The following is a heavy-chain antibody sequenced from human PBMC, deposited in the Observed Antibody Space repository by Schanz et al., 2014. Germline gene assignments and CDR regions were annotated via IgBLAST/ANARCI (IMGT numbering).Heavy chain of an antibody. CDR3: ARLSVAGRPHVNYWYFDL. D-gene: IGHD6-19*01. CDR2: INPNSGDT. Sequence: QVQLVQSGGEVKTPGASVKVSCKASGYTFNNYTYVMIWVRQAPGQGLEWMGWINPNSGDTNYAQKFQGWVTMTRDTSISTAYMEVSRLKSDDTAVYYGARLSVAGRPHVNYWYFDLWGRGTLVTVSS. CDR1: GYTFNNYT. V-gene: IGHV1-2*04. J-gene: IGHJ2*01.